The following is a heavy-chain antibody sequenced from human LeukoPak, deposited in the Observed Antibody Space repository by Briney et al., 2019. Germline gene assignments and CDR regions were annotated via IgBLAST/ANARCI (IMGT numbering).Heavy chain of an antibody. J-gene: IGHJ3*02. Sequence: ASVKVSCKASGYTSTGYYMHWVRQASGQGLEWMGWINPNSGGTNYAQKFQGRVTMTRDTSISTDYMELSRLRSDDTAVYYCARDRDCSSTSCYIDAFDIWGQGTMVTVSS. CDR1: GYTSTGYY. D-gene: IGHD2-2*02. CDR3: ARDRDCSSTSCYIDAFDI. CDR2: INPNSGGT. V-gene: IGHV1-2*02.